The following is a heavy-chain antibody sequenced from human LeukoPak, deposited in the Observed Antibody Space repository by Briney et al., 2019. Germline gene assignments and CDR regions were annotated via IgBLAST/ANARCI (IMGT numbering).Heavy chain of an antibody. CDR3: AKDRPHYH. Sequence: GASLRLPCAASGFTFSNYAMSWVRQAPGKGLEWVSVISGSGGSTYYADSVKGRFTTSRDNSKNTLYLQMNSLRAEDTAVYYCAKDRPHYHWGQGTLVTVSS. V-gene: IGHV3-23*01. CDR1: GFTFSNYA. CDR2: ISGSGGST. J-gene: IGHJ5*02.